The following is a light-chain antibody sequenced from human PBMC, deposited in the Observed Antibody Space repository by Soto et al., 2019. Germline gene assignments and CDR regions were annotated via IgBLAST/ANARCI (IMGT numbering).Light chain of an antibody. CDR2: GAS. V-gene: IGKV3-20*01. CDR1: QSVSSSY. J-gene: IGKJ1*01. Sequence: GSVSFKTGERATLSCRASQSVSSSYLAWYQQKPGQAPRLLIYGASSRATGIPDRFSGSGSGTDFTLTISRLEPEDFAVYYCQQYGSSPWTFGQRTNVDI. CDR3: QQYGSSPWT.